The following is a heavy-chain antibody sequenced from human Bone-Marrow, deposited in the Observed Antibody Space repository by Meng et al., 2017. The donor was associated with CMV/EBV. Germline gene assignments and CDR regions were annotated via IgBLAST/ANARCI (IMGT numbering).Heavy chain of an antibody. D-gene: IGHD2-15*01. CDR2: ISAYNGNT. V-gene: IGHV1-18*01. CDR3: ARLGYCSGGSCYDWFDP. J-gene: IGHJ5*02. CDR1: GYTFTSYD. Sequence: ASVKVSCKASGYTFTSYDINWVRQAPGQGLEWMGWISAYNGNTNYAQKLQGRVTMTTDTSTSTAYMELRSLRSDDTAVYYCARLGYCSGGSCYDWFDPWGQGTLVTVSS.